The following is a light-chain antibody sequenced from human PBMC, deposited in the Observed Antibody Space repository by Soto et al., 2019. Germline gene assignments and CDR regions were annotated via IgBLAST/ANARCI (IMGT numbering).Light chain of an antibody. CDR3: QQASSFPPT. CDR1: QFISSF. J-gene: IGKJ4*01. CDR2: AAS. Sequence: DIQMTQTPSSVSASVGDRVTITCRASQFISSFLAWYQQKPGKAPKLLIYAASRLQSRVPPRFSGGGSGTYFTLTISSLQPEDFATYYCQQASSFPPTFGGGTKVEIK. V-gene: IGKV1-12*01.